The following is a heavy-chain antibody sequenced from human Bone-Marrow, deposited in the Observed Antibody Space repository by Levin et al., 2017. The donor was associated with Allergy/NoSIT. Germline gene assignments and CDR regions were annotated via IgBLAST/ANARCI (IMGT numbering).Heavy chain of an antibody. CDR2: IRDKDEGERR. CDR3: VTDWARIADEVLGGY. D-gene: IGHD3-16*01. Sequence: GESLKISCVASGFTFRNAWMSWVRQVPGKGLEWVGRIRDKDEGERRDYAAPVKGRFNISRDDSKKTLYLQMNSLKTEDTGVYYCVTDWARIADEVLGGYWGPGTLVTVSS. J-gene: IGHJ4*02. CDR1: GFTFRNAW. V-gene: IGHV3-15*05.